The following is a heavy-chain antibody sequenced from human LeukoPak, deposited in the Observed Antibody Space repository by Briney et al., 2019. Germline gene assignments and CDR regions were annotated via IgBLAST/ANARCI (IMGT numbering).Heavy chain of an antibody. CDR1: GFTFSSYG. CDR3: VKDRGGITRDFDY. J-gene: IGHJ4*02. V-gene: IGHV3-64D*06. D-gene: IGHD1/OR15-1a*01. CDR2: INSDDDST. Sequence: PGRSLRLSCAASGFTFSSYGMHWVRQAPGKGLEYVSGINSDDDSTSYADSLKDRFTIFRDNSKNTLYLQMSSLKTEDTAVYYCVKDRGGITRDFDYWGQGTLVTVSS.